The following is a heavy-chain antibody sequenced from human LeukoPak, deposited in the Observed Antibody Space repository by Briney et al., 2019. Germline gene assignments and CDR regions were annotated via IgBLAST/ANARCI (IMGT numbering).Heavy chain of an antibody. CDR3: ARQEGIDSALGDY. D-gene: IGHD6-13*01. CDR1: GGSISSSSYY. CDR2: IYYSGST. J-gene: IGHJ4*02. Sequence: SETLSLTCTVSGGSISSSSYYWGWIRQPPGKGLEWIGSIYYSGSTYYNPSLKSRVTISVDTSKNQFSLKLSSVTAADTAVYYCARQEGIDSALGDYWGQGTPVTVSS. V-gene: IGHV4-39*01.